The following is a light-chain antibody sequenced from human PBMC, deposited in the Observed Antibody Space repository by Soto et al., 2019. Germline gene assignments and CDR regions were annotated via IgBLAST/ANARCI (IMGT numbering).Light chain of an antibody. V-gene: IGKV3-15*01. CDR2: GAS. CDR1: QSVSSN. Sequence: EIRMTQSPATLSVSPGERATLACWASQSVSSNLSWYQQRPGQAPRLLIYGASTRAAGTAARFSGSGSGTDFTLTISGLQSEDSAVDYWQQYNDLPPELTFGGGTEVEIK. J-gene: IGKJ4*01. CDR3: QQYNDLPPELT.